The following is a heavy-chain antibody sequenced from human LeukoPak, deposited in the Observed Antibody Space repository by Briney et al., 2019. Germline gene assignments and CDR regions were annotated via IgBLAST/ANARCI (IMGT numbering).Heavy chain of an antibody. V-gene: IGHV1-46*01. Sequence: GESLKISCKGSGYSFTSYWIGWVRQAPGQGLEWMGIINPSGGSTSYAQKFQGRVTMTRDTSTSTVYMELSSLRSEDTAVYYCARVGISGLLLDFDYWGQGTLVTVSS. D-gene: IGHD4-23*01. J-gene: IGHJ4*02. CDR1: GYSFTSYW. CDR3: ARVGISGLLLDFDY. CDR2: INPSGGST.